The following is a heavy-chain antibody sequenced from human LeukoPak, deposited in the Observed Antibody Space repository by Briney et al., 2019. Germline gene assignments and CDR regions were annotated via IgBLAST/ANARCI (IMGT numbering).Heavy chain of an antibody. CDR3: ARGPSIAAAGTRGYYFDY. V-gene: IGHV4-34*01. D-gene: IGHD6-13*01. CDR1: GGSFSGYY. J-gene: IGHJ4*02. CDR2: INHSGST. Sequence: PSETLSLTCAVYGGSFSGYYWSWIRQPPGKGREGIGEINHSGSTNYNPSLKSRVTISVNTSKNQYSLKLSSVTAADPAVYYCARGPSIAAAGTRGYYFDYWGQGTLVTVSS.